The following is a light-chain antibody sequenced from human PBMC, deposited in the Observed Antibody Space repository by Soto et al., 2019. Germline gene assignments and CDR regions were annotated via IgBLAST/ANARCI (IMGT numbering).Light chain of an antibody. CDR3: QQRSNWYT. Sequence: EIVLTQSPATLSLSPGERATLSCRASQSVSSYLAWYQQKPGQAPRLLIYDASNRATGIPARFSGSGSGTAFTLTISSREPEDFAVYYCQQRSNWYTFGQGTKLEIK. J-gene: IGKJ2*01. V-gene: IGKV3-11*01. CDR2: DAS. CDR1: QSVSSY.